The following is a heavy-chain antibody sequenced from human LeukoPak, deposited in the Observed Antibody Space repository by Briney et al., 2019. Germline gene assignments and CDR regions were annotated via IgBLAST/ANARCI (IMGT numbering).Heavy chain of an antibody. Sequence: ASVKVSCKASGYTFTSYHMHWVRQAPGQGLEWMGIINPSGGSTSYAQKFQGRVTMTRDTSTSTVYMELSSLRSEDTAVYYCARDWGLVVEHYYGMDVWGQGTTVTVSS. CDR2: INPSGGST. D-gene: IGHD2-2*01. CDR3: ARDWGLVVEHYYGMDV. CDR1: GYTFTSYH. J-gene: IGHJ6*02. V-gene: IGHV1-46*01.